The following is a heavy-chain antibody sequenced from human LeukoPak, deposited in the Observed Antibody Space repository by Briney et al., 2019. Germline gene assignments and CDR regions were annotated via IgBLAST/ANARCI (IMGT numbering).Heavy chain of an antibody. D-gene: IGHD1-26*01. V-gene: IGHV3-30*18. CDR2: ISYDGSNK. CDR3: AKDSTLIVGATGGAFDI. J-gene: IGHJ3*02. CDR1: GFTFSSYG. Sequence: GGSLRLSCAASGFTFSSYGMHWVRQAPGKGLEWVAVISYDGSNKYYADSVKGRFTISRDNSKNTLYLQMNSLRAEDTAVYYCAKDSTLIVGATGGAFDIWGQGTMVTVSS.